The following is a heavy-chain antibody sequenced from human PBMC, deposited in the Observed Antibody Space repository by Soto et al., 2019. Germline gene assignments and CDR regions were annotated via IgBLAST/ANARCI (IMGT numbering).Heavy chain of an antibody. CDR3: ARRYSSGFDY. Sequence: QVQLQESGPGLVKPSETLSLTCTVSGGSINSYYWSWIRQPPGKGLEWIGYIYYSGSTKYNPSLXSXVXIXXDTSKNQFALNLSSVTAADTAVYYCARRYSSGFDYWGQGTLVTVSS. CDR1: GGSINSYY. V-gene: IGHV4-59*08. CDR2: IYYSGST. D-gene: IGHD6-19*01. J-gene: IGHJ4*02.